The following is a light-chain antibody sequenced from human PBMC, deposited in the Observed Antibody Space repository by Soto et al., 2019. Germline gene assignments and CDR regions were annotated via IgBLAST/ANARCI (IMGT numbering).Light chain of an antibody. CDR3: SSYTTTSTLVV. CDR2: DVS. CDR1: SSDVGGYNY. V-gene: IGLV2-14*01. Sequence: QSALTQPASVSGSPGQSITISCTGTSSDVGGYNYVSWYQQHPGKVPKLIIYDVSNRPSGVSNRFSGSKSGITASLTISGLQAEDDADYYCSSYTTTSTLVVFGGGTKVTVL. J-gene: IGLJ2*01.